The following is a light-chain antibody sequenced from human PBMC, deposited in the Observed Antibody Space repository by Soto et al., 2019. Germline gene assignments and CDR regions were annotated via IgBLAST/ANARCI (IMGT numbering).Light chain of an antibody. CDR2: DVT. CDR3: SSYTSSSTPYV. Sequence: QSVLTQPASVSGSPGQSITISCTGTSSEVGGYNYVSWYQQHPVKAPNLMIYDVTNRPSGVSDRFSGSKSGNTASLTISGLQAEDEADYYCSSYTSSSTPYVFGTGTKVTVL. CDR1: SSEVGGYNY. J-gene: IGLJ1*01. V-gene: IGLV2-14*01.